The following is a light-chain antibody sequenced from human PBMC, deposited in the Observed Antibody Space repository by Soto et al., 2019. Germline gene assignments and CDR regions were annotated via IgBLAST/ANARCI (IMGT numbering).Light chain of an antibody. CDR1: QSISSY. CDR3: QQSYSTPLLS. CDR2: AAS. J-gene: IGKJ4*01. Sequence: DIQMTQSPSSLSACVGDRVTITCRASQSISSYLNWYQQKPGKAPKLLIYAASSLQSGVPSRFSGSGSGTDFTLTISSLQPEDFATYYCQQSYSTPLLSFGGGTKVEIK. V-gene: IGKV1-39*01.